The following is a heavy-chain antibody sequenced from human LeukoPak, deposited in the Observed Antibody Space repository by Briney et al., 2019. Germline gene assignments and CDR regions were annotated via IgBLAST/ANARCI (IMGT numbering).Heavy chain of an antibody. V-gene: IGHV1-24*01. CDR1: GYTLTELS. CDR2: FHPEDGET. J-gene: IGHJ6*02. Sequence: ASVTVSCKVSGYTLTELSMHWVRQAPGKGLEWMGGFHPEDGETIYAQKFQGRVTMTEDTSTDTAYMELSSLRSEDTAVYYCATVSFYYGMDVWGQGTTVTVSS. CDR3: ATVSFYYGMDV.